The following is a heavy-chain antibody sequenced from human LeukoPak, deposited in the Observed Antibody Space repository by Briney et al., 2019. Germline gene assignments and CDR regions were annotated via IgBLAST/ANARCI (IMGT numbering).Heavy chain of an antibody. CDR3: AGDISSSGGLEY. CDR2: IKQDGSKT. V-gene: IGHV3-7*03. D-gene: IGHD6-6*01. J-gene: IGHJ4*02. CDR1: RFTFVNYR. Sequence: GGSLRLSCAASRFTFVNYRMNWVRQAPGKGLEWVANIKQDGSKTYYVDSDKGRFTISRDNAQNSLYLQMNSLRAEDTAVYYCAGDISSSGGLEYWGQGTLVTVSS.